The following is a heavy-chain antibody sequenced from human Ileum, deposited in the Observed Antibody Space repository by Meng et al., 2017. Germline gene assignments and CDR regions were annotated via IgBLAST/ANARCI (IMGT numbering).Heavy chain of an antibody. CDR1: CVAVRSSHCY. J-gene: IGHJ4*02. CDR3: TGERSWGGFGYFDH. Sequence: HVPGPGLATPPVNLSCTSTVSCVAVRSSHCYWSWTRQSAGKGLELNGYECYHEVTNYYPYLTSRITATMDTSKNQNLLKLRSETAADTALDYCTGERSWGGFGYFDHWGQGTLVTVSS. D-gene: IGHD7-27*01. CDR2: ECYHEVT. V-gene: IGHV4-61*01.